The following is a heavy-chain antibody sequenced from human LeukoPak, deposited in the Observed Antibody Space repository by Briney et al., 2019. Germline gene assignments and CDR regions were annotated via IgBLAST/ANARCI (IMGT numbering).Heavy chain of an antibody. CDR2: ISGSGGST. Sequence: PGGSLRLSCAASGFTFSSYAMSWVRQAPGKGLEWVSAISGSGGSTYYADSVKGRFTISRDNSKNTLYLQMNSLRAEDTAVYYCANGAPTSGWYSSDAFDIWGQGTMVTVSS. V-gene: IGHV3-23*01. J-gene: IGHJ3*02. CDR3: ANGAPTSGWYSSDAFDI. CDR1: GFTFSSYA. D-gene: IGHD6-19*01.